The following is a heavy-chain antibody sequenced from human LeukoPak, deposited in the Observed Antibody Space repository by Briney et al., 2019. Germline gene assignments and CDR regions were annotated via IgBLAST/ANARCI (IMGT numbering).Heavy chain of an antibody. V-gene: IGHV1-8*01. Sequence: ASVKVSCKASGYTFTSYDINWVRQATGQGLEWMGWMNPNSGNTGYAQKFQGRVTMTRNTSISTAYMELSSLRSEDTAVYYCAGGYRSRHYYDSSGMAHGYWGQGTLVTVSS. CDR1: GYTFTSYD. J-gene: IGHJ4*02. CDR2: MNPNSGNT. CDR3: AGGYRSRHYYDSSGMAHGY. D-gene: IGHD3-22*01.